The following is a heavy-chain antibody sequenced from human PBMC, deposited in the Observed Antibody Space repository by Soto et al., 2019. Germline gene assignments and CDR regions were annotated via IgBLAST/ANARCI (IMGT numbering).Heavy chain of an antibody. CDR1: GFSLSTSGVD. CDR2: IYWDDDK. CDR3: AHSGITLTGGAFDI. V-gene: IGHV2-5*02. J-gene: IGHJ3*02. D-gene: IGHD1-20*01. Sequence: QITLKESGPTLVKPTQTLTLTCTFSGFSLSTSGVDVGWIRQPPGKALEWLALIYWDDDKRYSPSLKSRLTIPKDTPKNPVVLTMTNMDPVDTATYYCAHSGITLTGGAFDIWGQGTVVTVSS.